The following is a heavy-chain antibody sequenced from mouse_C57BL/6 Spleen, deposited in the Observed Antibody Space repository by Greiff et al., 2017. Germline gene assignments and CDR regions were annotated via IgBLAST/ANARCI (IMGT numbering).Heavy chain of an antibody. J-gene: IGHJ4*01. V-gene: IGHV1-55*01. CDR1: GYTFTSYW. CDR3: ARSYYGSEGYAMDY. CDR2: IYPGSGST. Sequence: VQLQQPGAELVKPGASVKMSCKASGYTFTSYWITWVKQRPGQGLEWIGDIYPGSGSTNYNEKFKSKATLTVDTSSSTAYMQLSSLTSEDSAVYYCARSYYGSEGYAMDYWGQGTSVTVSA. D-gene: IGHD1-1*01.